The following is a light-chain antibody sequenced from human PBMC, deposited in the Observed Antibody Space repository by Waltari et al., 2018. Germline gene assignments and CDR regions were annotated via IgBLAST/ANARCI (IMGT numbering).Light chain of an antibody. Sequence: DIQLTQSPSFLSASVGDRVTITCRASQGISRFLAWYQQKPGKAPKVLICGASSLRGGVPSRVSGSGSGTEFTLTISSLQPDDFATYYCQQVKSYPFSFGPGTRVDIK. CDR3: QQVKSYPFS. V-gene: IGKV1-9*01. CDR1: QGISRF. CDR2: GAS. J-gene: IGKJ3*01.